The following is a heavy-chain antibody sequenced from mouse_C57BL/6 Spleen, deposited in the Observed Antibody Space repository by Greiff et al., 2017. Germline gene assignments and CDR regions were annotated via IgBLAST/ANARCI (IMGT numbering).Heavy chain of an antibody. V-gene: IGHV1-64*01. CDR1: GYTFTSYW. J-gene: IGHJ2*01. CDR3: AREYTTVGDFCDY. CDR2: IHPNSGST. D-gene: IGHD1-1*01. Sequence: QVQLQQPGAELVKPGASVKLSCKASGYTFTSYWMHWVQQRPGQGLEWIGMIHPNSGSTNYNEKFKSKATLTVDTSSSTAYMQLSSLTSEDSAVYYCAREYTTVGDFCDYWGQGTTLTVSS.